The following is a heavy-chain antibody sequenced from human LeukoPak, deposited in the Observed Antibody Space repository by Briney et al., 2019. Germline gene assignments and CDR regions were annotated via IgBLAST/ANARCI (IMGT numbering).Heavy chain of an antibody. V-gene: IGHV5-51*01. Sequence: PGGSLKISCQDSKYSFTNYWIGWVRQMPGKGLEWMGIIRPDDSDTRYSPSFQGRVTISADTSTSTANLPWSSLQASDTAMYYCARHRGLTNTAGDYWGQGTLVTVSS. J-gene: IGHJ4*02. D-gene: IGHD5-18*01. CDR1: KYSFTNYW. CDR3: ARHRGLTNTAGDY. CDR2: IRPDDSDT.